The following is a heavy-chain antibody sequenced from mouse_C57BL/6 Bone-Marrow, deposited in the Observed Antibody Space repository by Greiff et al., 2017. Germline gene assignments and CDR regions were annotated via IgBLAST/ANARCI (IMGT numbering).Heavy chain of an antibody. CDR1: GFTFSSYA. CDR2: ISSGGDYI. Sequence: EVKVVESGEGLVKPGGSLKLSCAASGFTFSSYAMSWVRQTPEKRLEWVAYISSGGDYIYYADTVKGRFTISRDNARNTLYLQMSSLKSEDTAMYYCTRFYYYGSSYAWFAYWGQGTLVTVSA. D-gene: IGHD1-1*01. CDR3: TRFYYYGSSYAWFAY. J-gene: IGHJ3*01. V-gene: IGHV5-9-1*02.